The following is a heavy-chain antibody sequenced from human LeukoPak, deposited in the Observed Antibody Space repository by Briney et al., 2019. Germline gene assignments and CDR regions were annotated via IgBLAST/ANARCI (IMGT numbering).Heavy chain of an antibody. CDR1: GFTFSAYW. CDR3: ATTAYYYDNSGDY. J-gene: IGHJ4*02. Sequence: GGSLRLSCAASGFTFSAYWMHWVRQAPGKGLVWVSRINTDGSSPTYAASVKGRFTISRDNAKNTLYLQMNSLTAEDTAVYYCATTAYYYDNSGDYWGQGTLVTVSS. V-gene: IGHV3-74*01. CDR2: INTDGSSP. D-gene: IGHD3-22*01.